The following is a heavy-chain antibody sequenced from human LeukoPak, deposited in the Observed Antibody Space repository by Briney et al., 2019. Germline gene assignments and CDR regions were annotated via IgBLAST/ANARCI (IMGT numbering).Heavy chain of an antibody. V-gene: IGHV3-9*03. Sequence: GGSLRLSCAASGFTFDDYAMHWVRQAPGKGLEWVSGISWNSGSIGYADSVKGRFTISRDNAKNSLYLQMNSLRAEDMALYYWAKDMGGGTAMVRAFDIWGQGTMVTVSS. D-gene: IGHD5-18*01. CDR2: ISWNSGSI. CDR3: AKDMGGGTAMVRAFDI. CDR1: GFTFDDYA. J-gene: IGHJ3*02.